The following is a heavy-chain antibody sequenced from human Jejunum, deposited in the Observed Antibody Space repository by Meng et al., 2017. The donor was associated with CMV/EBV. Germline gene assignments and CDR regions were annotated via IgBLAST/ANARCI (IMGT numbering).Heavy chain of an antibody. CDR2: IYDRKSE. Sequence: VQLVESGGDFVQPGGSLRLSCVVSGFTFSTFGMHWVRQAPGKGLEWVAFIYDRKSEFYAGSVKGRFTISRDNSKNTMYLQMNSLGPEDTAVYYCAKVGFGWYSIDYWGQGTLVTVSS. CDR3: AKVGFGWYSIDY. J-gene: IGHJ4*02. D-gene: IGHD6-19*01. V-gene: IGHV3-30*02. CDR1: GFTFSTFG.